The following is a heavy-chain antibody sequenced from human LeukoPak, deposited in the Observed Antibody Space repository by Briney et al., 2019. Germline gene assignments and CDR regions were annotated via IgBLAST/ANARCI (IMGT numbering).Heavy chain of an antibody. CDR3: AKDNGWQQVSYYHYGLNV. Sequence: QAGGSLRLSCAASGFTFSSYGMFWVRQAPGKGLEWAAVISYDGSNKYYADSVKGRFTISRDNSKNTLYLQMNSLRAEETAVYYCAKDNGWQQVSYYHYGLNVWGQGTTVSVSS. CDR2: ISYDGSNK. V-gene: IGHV3-30*18. CDR1: GFTFSSYG. J-gene: IGHJ6*02. D-gene: IGHD6-13*01.